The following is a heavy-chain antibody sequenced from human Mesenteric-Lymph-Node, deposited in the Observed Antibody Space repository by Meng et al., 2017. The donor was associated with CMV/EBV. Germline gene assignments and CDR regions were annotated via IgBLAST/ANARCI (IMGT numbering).Heavy chain of an antibody. D-gene: IGHD2-2*02. Sequence: ASVKVSCKASGYTFTSYYVHWVRQAPGQGPEWMGIINPSGGSTNYAQKFQGRVTMTRDTSTSTVYMELSSLRSEDTAVYYCARAAAAIISGDYFDYWGQGTLVTVSS. J-gene: IGHJ4*02. V-gene: IGHV1-46*01. CDR3: ARAAAAIISGDYFDY. CDR2: INPSGGST. CDR1: GYTFTSYY.